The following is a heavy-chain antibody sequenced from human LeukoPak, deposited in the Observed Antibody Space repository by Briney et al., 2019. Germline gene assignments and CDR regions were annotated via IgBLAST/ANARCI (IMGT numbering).Heavy chain of an antibody. J-gene: IGHJ4*02. CDR3: ARVALWFGSYFDH. CDR1: GFTFSSYA. Sequence: GGSLRLSCAASGFTFSSYAMHWVRQAPGKGLEYVSAISSNGGSTYYANSVKGRFTISRDNSKNTLYLQMGSLRAEDMAVYYCARVALWFGSYFDHWGQGTLVTVSS. V-gene: IGHV3-64*01. D-gene: IGHD3-10*01. CDR2: ISSNGGST.